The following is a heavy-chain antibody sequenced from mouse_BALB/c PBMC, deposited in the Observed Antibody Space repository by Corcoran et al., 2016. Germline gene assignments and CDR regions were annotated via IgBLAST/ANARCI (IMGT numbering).Heavy chain of an antibody. J-gene: IGHJ2*01. CDR2: INTYTGEP. CDR1: GYTFTNYG. CDR3: PRNYDYY. D-gene: IGHD2-4*01. Sequence: QIQLVQSGPELKKPGETVKISCKASGYTFTNYGMNWVKQAPGKGLKWMGWINTYTGEPTYADDFKGRFAFSLETSASTAYLQINNLKNEDTATYFCPRNYDYYWGQGTTLTVSS. V-gene: IGHV9-3-1*01.